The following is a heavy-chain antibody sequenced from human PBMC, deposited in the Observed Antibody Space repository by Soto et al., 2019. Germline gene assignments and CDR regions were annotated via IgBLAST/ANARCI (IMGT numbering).Heavy chain of an antibody. CDR2: IYQSGNT. CDR3: VRGKVNFDF. V-gene: IGHV4-38-2*02. CDR1: NYSISSGYH. Sequence: SKTLSLTCIVSNYSISSGYHWGWIRQPPGKGLEGIGTIYQSGNTYQNPSLKSRVILSIDTSKNQFSLNLRNVTAADTAVYYCVRGKVNFDFWGKGILVTVSS. J-gene: IGHJ4*02.